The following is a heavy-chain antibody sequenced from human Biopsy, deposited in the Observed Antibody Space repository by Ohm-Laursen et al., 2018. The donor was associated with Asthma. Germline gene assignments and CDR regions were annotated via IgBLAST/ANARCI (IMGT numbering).Heavy chain of an antibody. V-gene: IGHV1-69*13. D-gene: IGHD3-22*01. CDR1: GGTFSSFA. CDR3: AKERGTMISSTDAFEM. Sequence: SVKVSCKSSGGTFSSFALSCVRQAPGQGLEWMGGVIPVFGITNDAQKFQDGVTITADVSTSTVYMELSSLRSEDTAVYYCAKERGTMISSTDAFEMWGQGTKVTVSS. J-gene: IGHJ3*02. CDR2: VIPVFGIT.